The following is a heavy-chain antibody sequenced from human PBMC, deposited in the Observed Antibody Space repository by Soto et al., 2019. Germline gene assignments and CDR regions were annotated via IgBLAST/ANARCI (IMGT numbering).Heavy chain of an antibody. CDR3: ARGDHYGGYCRGGSCASFDY. V-gene: IGHV4-34*01. Sequence: QVQLQQWGAGLLKPSETLSLTCAVYGGSFSGYYWCWIRQPPGKGLEWIGEINHSGSTNYNPSLTSRCTISVYTGKNQFSQKLSSVTAADTTLYYCARGDHYGGYCRGGSCASFDYWGEGPLVTVAS. CDR1: GGSFSGYY. D-gene: IGHD2-15*01. CDR2: INHSGST. J-gene: IGHJ4*02.